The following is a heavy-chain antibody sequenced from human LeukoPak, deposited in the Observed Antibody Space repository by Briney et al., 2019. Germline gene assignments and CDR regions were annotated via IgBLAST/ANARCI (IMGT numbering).Heavy chain of an antibody. CDR2: IYPGDSDT. D-gene: IGHD5-12*01. CDR3: ARLYSGYDARYFDY. Sequence: GGSLQISCKGPGYSFTSYWIGWVRAMPGKGLEWMGIIYPGDSDTRYSPSFQGQVTISADKSISTAYLQWSSLKASDTAMYYCARLYSGYDARYFDYWGQGTLVTVSS. J-gene: IGHJ4*02. V-gene: IGHV5-51*01. CDR1: GYSFTSYW.